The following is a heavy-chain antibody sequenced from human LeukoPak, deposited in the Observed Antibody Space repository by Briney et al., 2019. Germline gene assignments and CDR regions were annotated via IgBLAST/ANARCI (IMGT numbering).Heavy chain of an antibody. D-gene: IGHD3-3*01. J-gene: IGHJ4*02. CDR2: IVVGSGNT. Sequence: GASVKVSCKASGFTFTSSAMQWVRQARGQRLEWIGWIVVGSGNTNYAQKFQERVTITRDMSTSPAYMELSSLRSEDTAVYYCAAVPVPPQYYDFWVGGQGTLVTVSS. V-gene: IGHV1-58*02. CDR3: AAVPVPPQYYDFWV. CDR1: GFTFTSSA.